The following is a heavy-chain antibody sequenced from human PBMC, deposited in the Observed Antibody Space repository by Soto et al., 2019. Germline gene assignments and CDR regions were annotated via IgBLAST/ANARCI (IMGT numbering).Heavy chain of an antibody. Sequence: GGSLRLSCAASGFTFSSYAMSWVRQAPGKGLEWVSAISGSGGSTYYADSVKGRFTISRDNSKNTLYLQMSSLRAEDTAVYYCARDLQYSRLFYGMDVWGQGTTVTVSS. CDR1: GFTFSSYA. CDR2: ISGSGGST. D-gene: IGHD6-13*01. V-gene: IGHV3-23*01. CDR3: ARDLQYSRLFYGMDV. J-gene: IGHJ6*02.